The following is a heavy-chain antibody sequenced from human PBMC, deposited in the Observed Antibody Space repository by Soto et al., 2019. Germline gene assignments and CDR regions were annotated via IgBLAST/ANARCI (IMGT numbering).Heavy chain of an antibody. Sequence: SETLSLTCTVSGGSISSSSYYWGWIRQPPGKGLEWIGSIYYSGSTYYNPSLKSRVTISVDTSKNQFSLKLSSVTAADTAVYYCARTKDIVVVVAASAAENWFDPWGQGTLVTVSS. V-gene: IGHV4-39*01. CDR1: GGSISSSSYY. J-gene: IGHJ5*02. CDR2: IYYSGST. D-gene: IGHD2-15*01. CDR3: ARTKDIVVVVAASAAENWFDP.